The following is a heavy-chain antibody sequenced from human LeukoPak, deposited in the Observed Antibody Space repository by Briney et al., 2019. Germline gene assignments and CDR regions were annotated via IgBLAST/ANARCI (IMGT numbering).Heavy chain of an antibody. CDR2: IYYSGST. J-gene: IGHJ4*02. CDR3: ARGHDSSGYYDFDY. V-gene: IGHV4-39*01. D-gene: IGHD3-22*01. CDR1: GGSISSSSYY. Sequence: PSETLSLTCTVSGGSISSSSYYWGWIRQPPGKGLEWIGSIYYSGSTYYNPSLKSRVTISVDTSKNQFSLKLSSVTAADTAVYYCARGHDSSGYYDFDYWGQGTLVTVSS.